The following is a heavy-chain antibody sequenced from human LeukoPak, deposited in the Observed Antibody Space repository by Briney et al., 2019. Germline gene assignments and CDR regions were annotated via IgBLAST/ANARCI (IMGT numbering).Heavy chain of an antibody. V-gene: IGHV3-53*01. CDR1: GFTFSTNY. D-gene: IGHD6-13*01. Sequence: PGGSLRLSCAASGFTFSTNYMSWVRQAPGKGLEWVSVIYSAGSTYYADSVKGRFTVSRDNSKNTLYLQMNSLRAEDTAVYYCARYGSSWDLDYWGQGTLVTVSS. CDR2: IYSAGST. J-gene: IGHJ4*02. CDR3: ARYGSSWDLDY.